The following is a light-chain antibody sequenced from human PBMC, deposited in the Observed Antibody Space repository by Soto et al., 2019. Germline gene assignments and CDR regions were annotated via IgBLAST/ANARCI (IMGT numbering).Light chain of an antibody. Sequence: QSVLTQPPSVSGAPGQRVTISCTGSNSNIGADYAVHWYQHLPGTAPKLMISEVTNRPSGVSNRFSGSKSGNTASLTISGLQAGDEADYYCSSYSSSSTHVLFGGGTKLTVL. CDR1: NSNIGADYA. CDR3: SSYSSSSTHVL. CDR2: EVT. J-gene: IGLJ2*01. V-gene: IGLV1-40*01.